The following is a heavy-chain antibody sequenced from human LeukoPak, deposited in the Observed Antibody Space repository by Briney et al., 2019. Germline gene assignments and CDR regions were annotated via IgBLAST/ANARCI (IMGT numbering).Heavy chain of an antibody. D-gene: IGHD3-3*01. J-gene: IGHJ4*02. CDR2: IKSKTDGGTT. Sequence: GGSLRLSCAASGFTFSNAWMSWVRQAPGKGLEWVGRIKSKTDGGTTDCAAPVKGRFTISRDDSKNTLYLQMNSLKTEDTAVYYCTTGGDETYYDFWSGYYPYWGQGTLVIVSS. V-gene: IGHV3-15*01. CDR1: GFTFSNAW. CDR3: TTGGDETYYDFWSGYYPY.